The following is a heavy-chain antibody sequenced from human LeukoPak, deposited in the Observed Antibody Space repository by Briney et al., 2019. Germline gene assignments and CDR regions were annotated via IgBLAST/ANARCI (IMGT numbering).Heavy chain of an antibody. D-gene: IGHD1-26*01. V-gene: IGHV3-30*02. CDR2: IRYDGSNK. CDR3: VTEVSGSFPT. J-gene: IGHJ4*02. Sequence: GGSLRLSCAASGFTFSSYGMHWVRQAPGKGLEWVAFIRYDGSNKYYADSVKGRFTISRDNSKNTLYLQMNSLKNEDTAVYYCVTEVSGSFPTWGQGTLVTVSS. CDR1: GFTFSSYG.